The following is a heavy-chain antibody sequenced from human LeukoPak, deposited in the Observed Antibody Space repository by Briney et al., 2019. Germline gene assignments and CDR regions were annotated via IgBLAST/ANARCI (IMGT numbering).Heavy chain of an antibody. V-gene: IGHV5-51*01. CDR1: GYTFTNYW. J-gene: IGHJ5*01. CDR2: IYPGDSDT. D-gene: IGHD2-21*02. CDR3: ARGDVVRGVSWFDS. Sequence: KHGESLKISCKASGYTFTNYWIGWVRQMPGKGLEWMGIIYPGDSDTRYSPSFRGQVIISADKSIRTAYLQWTSLKASDTAMYYCARGDVVRGVSWFDSWGQGALVTVSS.